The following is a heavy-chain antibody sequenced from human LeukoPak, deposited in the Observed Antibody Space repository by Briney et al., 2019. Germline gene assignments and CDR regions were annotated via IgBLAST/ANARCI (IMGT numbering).Heavy chain of an antibody. J-gene: IGHJ2*01. V-gene: IGHV1-2*02. Sequence: ASVKVSCKASGYTFTGYYMHWVRQAPGQGLEWMGWINPNSGGTNYAQKFQGRVTTTRDTSISTAYMELSRLRSDDTAVYYCARDKRYYYDSSGYRYWYFDLWGRGTLVTVSS. CDR1: GYTFTGYY. D-gene: IGHD3-22*01. CDR3: ARDKRYYYDSSGYRYWYFDL. CDR2: INPNSGGT.